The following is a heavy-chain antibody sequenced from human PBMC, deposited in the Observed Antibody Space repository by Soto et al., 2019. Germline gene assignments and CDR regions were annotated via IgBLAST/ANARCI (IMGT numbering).Heavy chain of an antibody. CDR1: GFTFSSYA. CDR2: ISGSGGST. Sequence: GGSLGLSCAASGFTFSSYAMSWVRQAPGKGLEWVSAISGSGGSTYYADSVKGRFTISRDDSKNTLYLQMNSLRDEDTAVYSCAKSPVQSSPPNYFDYWGQGNLVTAS. CDR3: AKSPVQSSPPNYFDY. J-gene: IGHJ4*02. D-gene: IGHD6-13*01. V-gene: IGHV3-23*01.